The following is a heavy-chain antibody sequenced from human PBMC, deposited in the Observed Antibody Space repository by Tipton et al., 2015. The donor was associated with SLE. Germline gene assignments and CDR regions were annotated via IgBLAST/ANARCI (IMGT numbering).Heavy chain of an antibody. CDR1: RVTLSSYA. CDR2: IGWDSAYI. Sequence: SLRLSCEVSRVTLSSYAMHWVRQAPGKGLEWVAGIGWDSAYIAYEDSVEGRFTISRDNAKKSLYLQMDSLRPDDTAFYYCVRVGTPDYYMDVWGKGTRVTVSS. CDR3: VRVGTPDYYMDV. V-gene: IGHV3-9*01. D-gene: IGHD7-27*01. J-gene: IGHJ6*03.